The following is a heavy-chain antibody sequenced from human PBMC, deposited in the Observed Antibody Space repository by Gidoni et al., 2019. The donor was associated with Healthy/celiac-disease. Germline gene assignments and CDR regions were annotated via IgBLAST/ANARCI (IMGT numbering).Heavy chain of an antibody. V-gene: IGHV1-69*01. J-gene: IGHJ3*02. CDR2: IIPIFGTA. D-gene: IGHD3-16*02. Sequence: QAQLVQSGAEVKKPGSSVKRSCKGSGGTFSSYAISGVRQAPGQGLEWMGGIIPIFGTANYAQKFQGRVTITADESTSTAYMELSSLRSEDTAVYYCARTYYDYVWGSYRGAFDIWGQGTMVTVSS. CDR3: ARTYYDYVWGSYRGAFDI. CDR1: GGTFSSYA.